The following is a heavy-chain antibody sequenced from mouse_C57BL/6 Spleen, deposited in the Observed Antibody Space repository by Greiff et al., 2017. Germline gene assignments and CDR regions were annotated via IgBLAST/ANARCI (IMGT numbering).Heavy chain of an antibody. J-gene: IGHJ2*01. D-gene: IGHD1-1*01. CDR2: INPSNGGT. CDR1: GSTFTSYW. Sequence: VQLQQPGTELVKPGASVKLSCKASGSTFTSYWMHWVKQRPGQGLEWIGNINPSNGGTNYNEKFQSKATLTVDKSSSTAYMQLSSLTSEDSAVYYCAREGDYYGSSLPFDYWGQGTTLTVSS. CDR3: AREGDYYGSSLPFDY. V-gene: IGHV1-53*01.